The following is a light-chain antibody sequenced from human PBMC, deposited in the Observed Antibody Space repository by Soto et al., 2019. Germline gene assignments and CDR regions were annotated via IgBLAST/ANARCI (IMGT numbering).Light chain of an antibody. CDR2: GNS. CDR3: QSYDSSLSGDV. V-gene: IGLV1-40*01. Sequence: QSLLTQPPSVSGAPGQRVTISCTGSSCNIGAGYDVHWYQQLPGTAPKLLIYGNSNRPSGVPDRFSGSKSGTSASLAITGLQAEDEADYYCQSYDSSLSGDVFGTGTKLTVL. J-gene: IGLJ1*01. CDR1: SCNIGAGYD.